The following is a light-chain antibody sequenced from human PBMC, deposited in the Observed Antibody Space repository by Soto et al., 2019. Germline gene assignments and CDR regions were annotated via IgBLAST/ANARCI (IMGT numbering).Light chain of an antibody. CDR3: AAWDDSLNGYV. CDR2: SNN. J-gene: IGLJ1*01. CDR1: SSNIGSNT. V-gene: IGLV1-44*01. Sequence: QSVLTQPPLASGTPGQRVTISCSGSSSNIGSNTGNWYQQLPGTAPKLLIYSNNQRPSGVPDRFSGSKSGTSASLAISGLQSEDEADYYCAAWDDSLNGYVFGTGTKLTVL.